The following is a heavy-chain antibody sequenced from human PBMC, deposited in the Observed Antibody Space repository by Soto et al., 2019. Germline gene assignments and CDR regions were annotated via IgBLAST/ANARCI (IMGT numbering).Heavy chain of an antibody. Sequence: PGESLKISCKGSGYGFTSYWISWVRQMPGKGLEWMGRIDPSDSYNNYSPSFQGHVTISADKSISTANLQWSSLKASDTAMYYCAKHSSGYYYGDWFDPWGQGTLVTVSS. V-gene: IGHV5-10-1*01. CDR3: AKHSSGYYYGDWFDP. J-gene: IGHJ5*02. CDR2: IDPSDSYN. CDR1: GYGFTSYW. D-gene: IGHD3-22*01.